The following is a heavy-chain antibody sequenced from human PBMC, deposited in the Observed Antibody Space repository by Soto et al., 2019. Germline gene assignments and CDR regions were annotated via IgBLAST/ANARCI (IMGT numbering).Heavy chain of an antibody. CDR2: IYFTGST. V-gene: IGHV4-59*08. D-gene: IGHD2-2*01. Sequence: PSETLSLTCTVSGGSIRSYYWSWIRQPPGKGLEWIGYIYFTGSTNYNPSLKSRVAISVDTSKNQFSLKLTSVTAADTAVYYCARHGVVVPSAQYYYYVDGWGKGTTVTVSS. CDR1: GGSIRSYY. J-gene: IGHJ6*03. CDR3: ARHGVVVPSAQYYYYVDG.